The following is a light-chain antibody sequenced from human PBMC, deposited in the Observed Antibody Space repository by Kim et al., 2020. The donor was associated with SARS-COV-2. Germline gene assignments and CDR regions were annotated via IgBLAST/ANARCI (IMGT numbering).Light chain of an antibody. CDR3: QHYEGLWT. Sequence: DIQMTQSPSSLSASVGDRVTITCQASQDIKTYLNWHQQKPGAAPKLLIYDASNLEAGVPSRFSGSGSGTVFTFTISSLQPEDFATYYCQHYEGLWTFGQGTKVDIK. CDR2: DAS. CDR1: QDIKTY. V-gene: IGKV1-33*01. J-gene: IGKJ1*01.